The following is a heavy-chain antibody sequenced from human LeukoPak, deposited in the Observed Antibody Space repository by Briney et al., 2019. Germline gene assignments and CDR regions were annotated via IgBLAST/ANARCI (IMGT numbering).Heavy chain of an antibody. J-gene: IGHJ5*02. CDR3: ARVTMVAGASHNWFVP. V-gene: IGHV3-33*01. CDR2: IWSDGSNK. Sequence: PGGSLRLSCAASGFTFSSYGMHWVRQAPGKGLEWVAVIWSDGSNKHYADSARGRFTISRDNSKNTLYLQMNSLRAEDTAVYYCARVTMVAGASHNWFVPWGQGTLVTVST. CDR1: GFTFSSYG. D-gene: IGHD2-15*01.